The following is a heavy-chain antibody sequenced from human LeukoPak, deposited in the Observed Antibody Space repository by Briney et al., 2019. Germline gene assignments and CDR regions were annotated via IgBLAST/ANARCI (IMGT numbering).Heavy chain of an antibody. D-gene: IGHD2-2*01. J-gene: IGHJ4*01. CDR1: GFTFSSYA. CDR3: ANLSSATCYLPIDY. CDR2: ISGTGDST. Sequence: PGGSLRLSCAASGFTFSSYAMNWVRQAPGKGLEWVSAISGTGDSTYYADSLKGRFTISRDNSKNTLYLQMNSLRAEDTAIYYCANLSSATCYLPIDYWGRGTLVTVSS. V-gene: IGHV3-23*01.